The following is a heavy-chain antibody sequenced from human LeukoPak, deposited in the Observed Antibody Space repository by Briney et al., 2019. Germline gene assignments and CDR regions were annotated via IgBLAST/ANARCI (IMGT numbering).Heavy chain of an antibody. J-gene: IGHJ6*03. CDR3: ARATWDPNYYYYMDV. D-gene: IGHD1-26*01. V-gene: IGHV3-21*01. CDR1: GFTFNSYT. CDR2: ISSSSSYI. Sequence: GGSLRLSCAASGFTFNSYTMKWVRQAPGKGLEWVSSISSSSSYIYYVDSVKGRFTISRDNAKKSLYLQMNSLRAEDTAVYFCARATWDPNYYYYMDVWGKGTTVTISS.